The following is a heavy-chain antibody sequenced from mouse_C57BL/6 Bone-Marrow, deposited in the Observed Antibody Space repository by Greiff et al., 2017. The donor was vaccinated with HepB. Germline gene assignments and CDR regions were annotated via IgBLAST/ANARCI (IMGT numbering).Heavy chain of an antibody. Sequence: EVMLVESGGDLVKPGGSLKLSCAASGFTFSSYGMSWVRQTPDKRLEWVATISSGGSYTYYPDSVKGRFTISRDNAKNTLYLQMSSLKSEDTAMYYCARGPLYYYGSSFYAMDYWGQGTSVTVSS. CDR1: GFTFSSYG. D-gene: IGHD1-1*01. CDR2: ISSGGSYT. CDR3: ARGPLYYYGSSFYAMDY. V-gene: IGHV5-6*02. J-gene: IGHJ4*01.